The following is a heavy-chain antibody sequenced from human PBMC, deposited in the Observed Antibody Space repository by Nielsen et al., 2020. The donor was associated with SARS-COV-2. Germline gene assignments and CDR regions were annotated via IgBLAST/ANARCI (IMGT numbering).Heavy chain of an antibody. Sequence: LKISCAASGFTFDDYAMHWVRQAPGKGLEWVSGISWNSGSIGYADSVKGRFTISRDNAKNSLYLQMNSLRAEDTAVYYCARGHSGSYYYGMDVWGQGTTVTVSS. CDR2: ISWNSGSI. D-gene: IGHD1-26*01. V-gene: IGHV3-9*01. J-gene: IGHJ6*02. CDR3: ARGHSGSYYYGMDV. CDR1: GFTFDDYA.